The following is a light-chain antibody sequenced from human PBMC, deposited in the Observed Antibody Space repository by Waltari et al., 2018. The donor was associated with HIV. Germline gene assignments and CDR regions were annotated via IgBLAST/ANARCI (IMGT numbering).Light chain of an antibody. V-gene: IGLV2-23*02. J-gene: IGLJ1*01. Sequence: QSALTQPASLSESPGQSITISCTGTGNDVGFSSRVSWYQHYPGKAPKHIIYNVNRRASGFSRCFSASKSGNTASLTTSVLRSYDDADYCCCSRSTSGSYVFGAGTKVTV. CDR1: GNDVGFSSR. CDR2: NVN. CDR3: CSRSTSGSYV.